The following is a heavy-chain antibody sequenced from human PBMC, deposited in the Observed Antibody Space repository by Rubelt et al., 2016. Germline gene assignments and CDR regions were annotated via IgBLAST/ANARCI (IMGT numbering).Heavy chain of an antibody. CDR2: ISWNSGSI. CDR3: ASASYYYDSSGYLPRHLDYYYGMDV. CDR1: GFTFDDYA. J-gene: IGHJ6*02. D-gene: IGHD3-22*01. V-gene: IGHV3-9*01. Sequence: EVQLVESGGGLVQPGRSLRLSCAASGFTFDDYAMHWVRQAPGKGLEWVSGISWNSGSIGYADSVKGRFTISRDNAKNSLYLQMNSLRAEDTAVYYCASASYYYDSSGYLPRHLDYYYGMDVWGQGTTVTVSS.